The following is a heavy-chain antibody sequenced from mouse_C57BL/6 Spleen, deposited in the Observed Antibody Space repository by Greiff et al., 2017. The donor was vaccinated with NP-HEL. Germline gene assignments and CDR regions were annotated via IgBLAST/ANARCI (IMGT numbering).Heavy chain of an antibody. D-gene: IGHD2-4*01. J-gene: IGHJ2*01. Sequence: QVQLLQPGAELVKPGASVKLSCKASGYTFTSYWMPWVRQTPGQGLEWIGMIRPNSGSTYYTEQLKGQATLTVDKSTSTAYLQLSSLTSEDSAVYYCARRGYDYDEYWGKGTTLTVSS. V-gene: IGHV1-64*01. CDR3: ARRGYDYDEY. CDR2: IRPNSGST. CDR1: GYTFTSYW.